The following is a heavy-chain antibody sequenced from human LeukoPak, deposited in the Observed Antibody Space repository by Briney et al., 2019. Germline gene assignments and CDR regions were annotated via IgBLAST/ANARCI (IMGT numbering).Heavy chain of an antibody. Sequence: SETLSLTCTVSGGSISSYYWSWIRQPAGEGLEWIGSIYTSGSTNYNPSLKSRVTMSVDTSKNQFSLKLSSVTAADTAVYYCARDRQEGGMRVSSFQYWGQGTPVTVSS. V-gene: IGHV4-4*07. CDR2: IYTSGST. CDR1: GGSISSYY. CDR3: ARDRQEGGMRVSSFQY. J-gene: IGHJ4*02. D-gene: IGHD2-15*01.